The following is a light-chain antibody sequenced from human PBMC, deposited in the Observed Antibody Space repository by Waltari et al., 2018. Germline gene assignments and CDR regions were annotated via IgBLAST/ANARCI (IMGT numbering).Light chain of an antibody. CDR3: QQYKDYPYT. V-gene: IGKV1-5*03. CDR2: RAT. J-gene: IGKJ2*01. Sequence: DIRMTPSPSTLSASVGDRVTITCRASDNIGNWLAWYQHRDGKAPNLLISRATVLESGVPSRFSGSGSGTDFTLSITSLQPGDFASFYCQQYKDYPYTFGQGTKLEI. CDR1: DNIGNW.